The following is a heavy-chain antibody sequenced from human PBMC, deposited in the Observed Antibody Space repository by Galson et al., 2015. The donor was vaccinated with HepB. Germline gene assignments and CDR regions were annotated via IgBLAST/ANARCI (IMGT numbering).Heavy chain of an antibody. J-gene: IGHJ6*03. D-gene: IGHD2-15*01. CDR3: ARDAELRTTYYYYYYMDV. Sequence: SLRLSCAASGFTFSSYSMNWVRQAPGRGLEWVSSISSSSSYIYYADSVKGRFTISRDNAKNSLYLQMNSLRAEDTAVYYCARDAELRTTYYYYYYMDVWGQGTTVTVSS. CDR2: ISSSSSYI. V-gene: IGHV3-21*01. CDR1: GFTFSSYS.